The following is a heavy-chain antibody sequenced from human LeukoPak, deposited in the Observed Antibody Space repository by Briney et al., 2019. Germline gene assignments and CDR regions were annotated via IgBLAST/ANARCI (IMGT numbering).Heavy chain of an antibody. D-gene: IGHD5-18*01. CDR3: ARDSSGIQLKGYMDV. CDR1: GYTFTSYG. CDR2: ISAYNGNT. J-gene: IGHJ6*03. Sequence: GASVKVSCKASGYTFTSYGISWVRRAPGQGLEWMGWISAYNGNTNYAQKLQGRVTMTTDTSTSTAYMELRSLRSDDTAVYYCARDSSGIQLKGYMDVWGKGTTVTVSS. V-gene: IGHV1-18*01.